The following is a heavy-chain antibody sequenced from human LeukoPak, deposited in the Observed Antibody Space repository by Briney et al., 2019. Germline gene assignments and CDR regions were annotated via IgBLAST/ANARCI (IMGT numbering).Heavy chain of an antibody. J-gene: IGHJ6*02. CDR2: INPNSGGT. Sequence: ASVKVSCKAPGYTFTGYYMHWVRQAPGQGLEWMEWINPNSGGTNYAQKFQGRVSMTRDTSISTAYMELSRLRSDDTAVYYCARGDYYGTGMDVWGQGTTVTVSS. D-gene: IGHD3-10*01. CDR3: ARGDYYGTGMDV. V-gene: IGHV1-2*02. CDR1: GYTFTGYY.